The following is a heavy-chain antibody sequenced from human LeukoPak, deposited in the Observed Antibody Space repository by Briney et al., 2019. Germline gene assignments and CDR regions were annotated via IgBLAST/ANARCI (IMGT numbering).Heavy chain of an antibody. CDR3: AKVHYSSGWFDY. Sequence: GGSLRLSCAASGFTFDSYAMSWVRQAPGKGLEWVSTITDTAAGSTYSADSVKGRFTISRDNSKNTLFLQMNGLRAEDTAVYYCAKVHYSSGWFDYWGQGTLVTVSS. D-gene: IGHD6-19*01. CDR2: ITDTAAGST. V-gene: IGHV3-23*01. J-gene: IGHJ4*02. CDR1: GFTFDSYA.